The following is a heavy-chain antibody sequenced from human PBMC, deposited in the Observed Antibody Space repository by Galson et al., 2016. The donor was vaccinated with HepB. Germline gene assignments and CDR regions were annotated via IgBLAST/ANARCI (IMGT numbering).Heavy chain of an antibody. CDR1: GGSFSGYY. CDR2: INHSGST. V-gene: IGHV4-34*01. Sequence: SETLSLTCAVYGGSFSGYYWSWIRQPPGKGLEWIGEINHSGSTNYNPSLKSRVTISVDTSKNQFSLKLSSVTAADTAVYYCARGREIWRAVVPAASFDYWAQGTLVTVAS. D-gene: IGHD2-2*01. J-gene: IGHJ4*02. CDR3: ARGREIWRAVVPAASFDY.